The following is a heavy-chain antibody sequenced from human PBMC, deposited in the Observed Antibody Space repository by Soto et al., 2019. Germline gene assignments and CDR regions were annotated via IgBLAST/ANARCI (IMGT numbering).Heavy chain of an antibody. Sequence: EVQLVESGGGLVKPGGSLRLSCAASGFTFSSYSMNWVRQAPGKGLEWVSSISSSSSYIYYADSVKGRFTISRDNAKNSLYLQMNSLRAEDTAVYYCARDHPAAGSYYFDYWGQGTLVTVSS. D-gene: IGHD6-13*01. CDR3: ARDHPAAGSYYFDY. CDR2: ISSSSSYI. CDR1: GFTFSSYS. V-gene: IGHV3-21*01. J-gene: IGHJ4*02.